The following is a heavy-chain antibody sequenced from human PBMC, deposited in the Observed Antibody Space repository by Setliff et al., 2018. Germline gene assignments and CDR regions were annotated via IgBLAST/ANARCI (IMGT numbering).Heavy chain of an antibody. CDR3: ARDWEQRGYYFDY. V-gene: IGHV3-23*01. D-gene: IGHD1-26*01. CDR1: GFSINVYS. Sequence: GGSLRLSCAASGFSINVYSMTWVRQAPGKGLECVSGMYGVGATFYADSVKGRFTISRDNSQNTLYLQMNSLRAEDTAVYYCARDWEQRGYYFDYWGQGTLVTVSS. J-gene: IGHJ4*02. CDR2: MYGVGAT.